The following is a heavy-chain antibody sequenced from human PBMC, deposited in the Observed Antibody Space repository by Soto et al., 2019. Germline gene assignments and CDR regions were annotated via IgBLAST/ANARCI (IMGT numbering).Heavy chain of an antibody. CDR3: ARQSGSGYHTVAY. D-gene: IGHD3-22*01. CDR1: GGSISSSTYY. V-gene: IGHV4-39*01. CDR2: IYYGGSP. Sequence: QLQLQESGPGLVKPSETLSLTCTVSGGSISSSTYYWGWIRQPPGQGLEWIGNIYYGGSPYYNPSLKSRVTFSVDSSKKQLSLKLSSVTAADTAVYYCARQSGSGYHTVAYWGQGTLVTVSS. J-gene: IGHJ4*02.